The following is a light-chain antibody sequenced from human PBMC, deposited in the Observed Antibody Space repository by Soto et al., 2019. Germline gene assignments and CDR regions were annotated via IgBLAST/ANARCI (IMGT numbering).Light chain of an antibody. CDR1: SRDVGRYNY. J-gene: IGLJ1*01. CDR2: DVH. V-gene: IGLV2-14*01. CDR3: SSYTTNNTYV. Sequence: QSALTQPASVSASPAQSITISCTGTSRDVGRYNYVSWFQQHPGKAPKLMIYDVHNRPSGVSRRFSGSKSGNTASLTISELQAEDEADYYCSSYTTNNTYVFGTGTKVTVL.